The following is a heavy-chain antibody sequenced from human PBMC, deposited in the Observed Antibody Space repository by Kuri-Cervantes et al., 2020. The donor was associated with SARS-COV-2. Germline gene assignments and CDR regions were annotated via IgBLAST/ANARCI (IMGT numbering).Heavy chain of an antibody. CDR2: IGTAGDT. CDR1: GFTFSSYD. CDR3: ARITLYGDYFDY. Sequence: GGSLRLSCAASGFTFSSYDMHWVRQATGKGLEWVSAIGTAGDTYYPGSVKGRFTISRENAKNSLYLQMNSLRAEDTALYYCARITLYGDYFDYWGQGTLVTDSS. D-gene: IGHD4-17*01. J-gene: IGHJ4*02. V-gene: IGHV3-13*04.